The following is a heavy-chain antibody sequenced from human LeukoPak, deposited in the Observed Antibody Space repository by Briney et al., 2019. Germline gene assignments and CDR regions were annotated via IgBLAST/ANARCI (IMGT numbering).Heavy chain of an antibody. V-gene: IGHV7-4-1*02. CDR2: INTNTGNP. D-gene: IGHD1/OR15-1a*01. Sequence: ASVKVSCKASRNTFDRYAMNWVRQAPGQGLEWMGWINTNTGNPTYAQGFTGRFVFSVDTSVSTAHLQISSLKAEDTAVYYCASRTYAFDIWGQGTMVTVSS. CDR1: RNTFDRYA. J-gene: IGHJ3*02. CDR3: ASRTYAFDI.